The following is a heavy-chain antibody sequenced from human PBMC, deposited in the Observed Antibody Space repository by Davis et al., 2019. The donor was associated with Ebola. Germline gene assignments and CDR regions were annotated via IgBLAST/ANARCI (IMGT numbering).Heavy chain of an antibody. CDR2: IYYSGST. V-gene: IGHV4-59*01. D-gene: IGHD2-21*01. Sequence: SEILSPTCTAPGGSISSYYWSWIRQPPGKGLEWTGYIYYSGSTNYNPSLKSRVTISVDTSKNQFSLKLSSVTAADTAVYYCARGYCGGDCLYYYYGMDVWGQGTTVTVSS. J-gene: IGHJ6*02. CDR1: GGSISSYY. CDR3: ARGYCGGDCLYYYYGMDV.